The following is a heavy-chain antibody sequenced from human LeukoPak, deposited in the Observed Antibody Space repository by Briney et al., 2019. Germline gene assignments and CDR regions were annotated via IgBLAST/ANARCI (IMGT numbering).Heavy chain of an antibody. CDR3: ARLGQDGMDV. V-gene: IGHV4-59*08. J-gene: IGHJ6*02. CDR1: GGSISSYY. CDR2: IYYSGST. Sequence: PSETLSLTCTVSGGSISSYYWSWIRQPPGKGLEWIGYIYYSGSTNYNPSLKSRVTISVDTSKNQFSLKLSSVTAADTAVYYCARLGQDGMDVWGQGTTVTVSS.